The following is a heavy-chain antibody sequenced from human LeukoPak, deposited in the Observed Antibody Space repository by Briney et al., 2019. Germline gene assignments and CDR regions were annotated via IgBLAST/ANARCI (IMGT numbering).Heavy chain of an antibody. Sequence: SETLSLTCAVSGGPISGYYWMWVRQPPGKGLEWIGYVHYTGGTRYNPSLKSRVTISVDTSQNQFSLKLSAVTAADTAVYYCAREIPAAGHFDYWGQGFLVTVSS. CDR1: GGPISGYY. J-gene: IGHJ4*02. D-gene: IGHD6-13*01. CDR3: AREIPAAGHFDY. V-gene: IGHV4-59*01. CDR2: VHYTGGT.